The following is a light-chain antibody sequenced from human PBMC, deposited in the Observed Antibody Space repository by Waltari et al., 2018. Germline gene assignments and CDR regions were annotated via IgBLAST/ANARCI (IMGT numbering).Light chain of an antibody. CDR1: ASNIGSYN. CDR3: AAWDDILTAWV. V-gene: IGLV1-47*01. J-gene: IGLJ3*02. Sequence: QSGLTQSPSASGTPGQSVTISCSGGASNIGSYNMYWYQQLPGTAPKLLIYRDDRRPSGVPARFSGSKAVTSASLTISGLRSEDAADYYCAAWDDILTAWVFGGGTKLTVL. CDR2: RDD.